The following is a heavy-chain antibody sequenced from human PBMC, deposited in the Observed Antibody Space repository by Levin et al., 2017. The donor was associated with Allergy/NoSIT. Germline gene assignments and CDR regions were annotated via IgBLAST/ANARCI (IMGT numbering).Heavy chain of an antibody. CDR2: INIDGSST. J-gene: IGHJ4*02. V-gene: IGHV3-74*01. Sequence: LSLTCAASGFIFSNFWMHWVRQAPGKGLVWVSRINIDGSSTNYADSVKGRFTISRDNAKNTFYLQTNSLRAEDTAVYYCVRPGGSGSYYRYFDYWGQGTLVTVSS. D-gene: IGHD3-10*01. CDR1: GFIFSNFW. CDR3: VRPGGSGSYYRYFDY.